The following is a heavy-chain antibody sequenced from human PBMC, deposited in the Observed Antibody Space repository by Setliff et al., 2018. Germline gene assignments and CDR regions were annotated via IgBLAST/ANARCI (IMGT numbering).Heavy chain of an antibody. CDR1: GYSISRGYY. J-gene: IGHJ4*02. V-gene: IGHV4-38-2*02. CDR2: IYHSGST. CDR3: ARDGTMVRGVIITLRLGIDY. Sequence: SETLSLTCAVSGYSISRGYYWGWIRQPPGKGLEWIGSIYHSGSTYYNPSLKSRVTISVDTSKNQFSLKLSSVTAADTAVYYCARDGTMVRGVIITLRLGIDYWGQGTLVTV. D-gene: IGHD3-10*01.